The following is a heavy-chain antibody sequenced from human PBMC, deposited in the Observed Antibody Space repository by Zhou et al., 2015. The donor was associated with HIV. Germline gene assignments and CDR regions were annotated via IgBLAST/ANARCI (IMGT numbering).Heavy chain of an antibody. CDR2: ISSYNGNT. J-gene: IGHJ4*02. CDR3: ARSGLRYFDWDKIFEF. CDR1: GYTFTSYG. V-gene: IGHV1-18*01. D-gene: IGHD3-9*01. Sequence: QVQLVQSGAEVKKPGASVKVSCKASGYTFTSYGFSWVRQAPGQGLEWMGWISSYNGNTIYTQKFQGRVTMTTDTSTTTAFMELRSLRSDDTAVYYCARSGLRYFDWDKIFEFWGQGSLVTVSS.